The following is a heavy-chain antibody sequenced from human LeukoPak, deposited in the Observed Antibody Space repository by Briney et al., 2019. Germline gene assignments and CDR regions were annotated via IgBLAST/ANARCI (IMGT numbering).Heavy chain of an antibody. D-gene: IGHD3-22*01. CDR1: GGSISSGDYY. CDR3: ARPYYYDSRIDP. CDR2: TYYSGSA. Sequence: SETLSLTCTVSGGSISSGDYYWSWIRQPPGKGLEWIGYTYYSGSAYYNPSLKNRVSISVDTSKNQFSLNLSSVTAADTAVYYCARPYYYDSRIDPWGQGTLVTVSS. V-gene: IGHV4-30-4*01. J-gene: IGHJ5*02.